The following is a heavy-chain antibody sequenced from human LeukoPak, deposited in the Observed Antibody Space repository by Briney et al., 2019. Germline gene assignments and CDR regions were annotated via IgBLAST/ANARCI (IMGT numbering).Heavy chain of an antibody. CDR1: GGSISSGSYY. CDR3: ARLLYRGRIDY. D-gene: IGHD2-2*02. Sequence: SQTLSLTCTVSGGSISSGSYYWSWIRQPPGKGLEWIGSIYHSGSTYYNPSLKSRVTISVDTSKNQFSLKLSSVAAADTAVYYCARLLYRGRIDYWGQGTLVTVSS. J-gene: IGHJ4*02. CDR2: IYHSGST. V-gene: IGHV4-39*07.